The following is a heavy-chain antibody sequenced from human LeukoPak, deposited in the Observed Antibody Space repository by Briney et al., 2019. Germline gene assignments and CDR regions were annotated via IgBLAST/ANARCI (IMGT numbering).Heavy chain of an antibody. CDR3: ARDHGDYDILTGYPPIGGAPFDY. V-gene: IGHV4-30-2*01. J-gene: IGHJ4*02. CDR1: GGSISSGGYS. D-gene: IGHD3-9*01. Sequence: SETLSLTCAVSGGSISSGGYSWSWIRQPPGKGLEWIGYIYHSGSTYYNPSLKSRVTISVDRSKNQFSLKLSSVTAADTAVYYCARDHGDYDILTGYPPIGGAPFDYWGQGTLVTVSS. CDR2: IYHSGST.